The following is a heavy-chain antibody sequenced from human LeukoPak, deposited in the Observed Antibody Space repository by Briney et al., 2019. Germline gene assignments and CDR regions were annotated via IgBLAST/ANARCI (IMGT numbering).Heavy chain of an antibody. Sequence: GGSPRLSCAASGFSFSGYNMNWVRQAPGKGLEWVSSITASSIYIYYADSVRGRFTISRDNAENSLYLQMNSLRAEDTAVYYCARVLRDYYFDYWGQGALVTVSS. V-gene: IGHV3-21*01. CDR3: ARVLRDYYFDY. CDR1: GFSFSGYN. J-gene: IGHJ4*02. D-gene: IGHD3-9*01. CDR2: ITASSIYI.